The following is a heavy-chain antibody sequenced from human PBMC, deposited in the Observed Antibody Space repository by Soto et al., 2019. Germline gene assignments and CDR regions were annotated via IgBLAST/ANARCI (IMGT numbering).Heavy chain of an antibody. J-gene: IGHJ6*02. CDR2: MSYDGSDK. CDR1: GFSFRSYA. Sequence: HPGGSLRLSCAASGFSFRSYAMHWVRQAPGKGLEWVAVMSYDGSDKDYADSVKGRFTISRDNSKNTLYLQMNSLRAEDTAVYYCAKDRGSGWYYYYYGLDVWGQGTTVTVSS. D-gene: IGHD6-19*01. CDR3: AKDRGSGWYYYYYGLDV. V-gene: IGHV3-30-3*01.